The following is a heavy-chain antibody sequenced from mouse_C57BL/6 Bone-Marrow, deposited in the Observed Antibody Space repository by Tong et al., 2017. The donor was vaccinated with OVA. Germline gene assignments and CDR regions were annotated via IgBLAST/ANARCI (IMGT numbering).Heavy chain of an antibody. CDR1: GYAFSSSW. Sequence: VQLPESGPELVEPGASAQISCKASGYAFSSSWMNWVKQRPGKGLEWIGRIYPGDGDTNYNGKFKGKATLTADKSSSTAYMQLSSLTSEDSAVFFNGNYWYLDFSGRGTTLTISS. CDR3: GNYWYLDF. V-gene: IGHV1-82*01. J-gene: IGHJ1*03. CDR2: IYPGDGDT. D-gene: IGHD2-1*01.